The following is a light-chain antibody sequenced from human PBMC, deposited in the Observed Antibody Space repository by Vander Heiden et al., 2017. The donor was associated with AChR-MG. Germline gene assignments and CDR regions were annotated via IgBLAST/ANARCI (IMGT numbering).Light chain of an antibody. J-gene: IGKJ4*01. CDR2: DAS. CDR1: QSVSSSY. V-gene: IGKV3-20*01. Sequence: EIVLTQSPGTLSLSPGERAALSCRASQSVSSSYLAWYQQKPGQAPRLLIYDASSRATGIPDRFSGSVSGPDFTLTISRLEPADFAVYYCQQYGSSPPLTFGGGTKVEIK. CDR3: QQYGSSPPLT.